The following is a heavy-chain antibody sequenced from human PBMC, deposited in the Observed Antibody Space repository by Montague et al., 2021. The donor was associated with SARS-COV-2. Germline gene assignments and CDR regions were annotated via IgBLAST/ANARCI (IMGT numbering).Heavy chain of an antibody. CDR3: ASTHGGNLGYYYYYLDV. V-gene: IGHV4-31*03. Sequence: TLSLTCTVSGGSISSGGYYWSWIRQPPGKGLAWIGYIYYSCSPYYNPSLKSRVTISVDTSKNQFSLNLSSVTAADTAVYYCASTHGGNLGYYYYYLDVWGKGTLVTASS. J-gene: IGHJ6*03. CDR2: IYYSCSP. D-gene: IGHD4-23*01. CDR1: GGSISSGGYY.